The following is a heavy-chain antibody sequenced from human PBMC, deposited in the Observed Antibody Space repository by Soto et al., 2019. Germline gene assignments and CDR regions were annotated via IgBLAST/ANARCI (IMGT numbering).Heavy chain of an antibody. V-gene: IGHV3-33*01. CDR3: ARMASFGSLNWFDP. CDR2: IWYDGSNK. Sequence: GGSLRLSCAASGFTFSSYGMHWVRQAPGKGLEWVAVIWYDGSNKYYADSVKGRFTISRDNSKNTLYLQMNSLRAEDTAVYYCARMASFGSLNWFDPWGQGTLVTVSS. CDR1: GFTFSSYG. J-gene: IGHJ5*02. D-gene: IGHD5-18*01.